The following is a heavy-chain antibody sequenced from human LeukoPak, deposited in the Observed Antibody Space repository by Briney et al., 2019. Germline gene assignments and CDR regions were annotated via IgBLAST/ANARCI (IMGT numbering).Heavy chain of an antibody. CDR2: LSYDGRNE. J-gene: IGHJ4*02. CDR3: AREFVSGWFDY. CDR1: GFTFSTYN. D-gene: IGHD6-19*01. Sequence: GGSLRLSCAASGFTFSTYNIHWVRQAPGKGLEWAAVLSYDGRNEYYADSVKGRFTISRDNSKNTVYLQMNSLRAEDTAVYFCAREFVSGWFDYWGQGTLVTVSS. V-gene: IGHV3-30*04.